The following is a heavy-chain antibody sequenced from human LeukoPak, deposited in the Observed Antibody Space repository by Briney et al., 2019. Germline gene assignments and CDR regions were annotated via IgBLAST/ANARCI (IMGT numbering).Heavy chain of an antibody. V-gene: IGHV3-48*03. J-gene: IGHJ1*01. CDR1: GFTFSTYE. CDR2: ISSSGSTI. CDR3: AKDDSSGYYHAEYFQH. Sequence: QPGGSLRLSCAASGFTFSTYEMNWVRQAPGKGLEWVSYISSSGSTIYYADSVKGRFTISRDNAKNSLYLQMNSLRAEDTAVYYCAKDDSSGYYHAEYFQHWGQGTLVTVSS. D-gene: IGHD3-22*01.